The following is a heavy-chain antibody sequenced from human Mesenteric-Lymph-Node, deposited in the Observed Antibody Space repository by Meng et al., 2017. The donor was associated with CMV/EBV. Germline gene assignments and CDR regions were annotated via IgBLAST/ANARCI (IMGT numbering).Heavy chain of an antibody. Sequence: GESLKISCAASGSTFSSYPMHWVRQAPGKGLEWVAVISYDGSNKYYADSVKGRFTISRDNSKNTLYLQMNSLRVEDTAVYYCARVGVYCSSTSCYRGALDYWGQGTLVTVSS. CDR1: GSTFSSYP. CDR3: ARVGVYCSSTSCYRGALDY. CDR2: ISYDGSNK. D-gene: IGHD2-2*02. V-gene: IGHV3-30*04. J-gene: IGHJ4*02.